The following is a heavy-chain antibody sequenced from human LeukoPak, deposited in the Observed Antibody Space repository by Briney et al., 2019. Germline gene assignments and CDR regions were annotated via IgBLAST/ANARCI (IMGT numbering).Heavy chain of an antibody. Sequence: PSETLSLICTVSGGSISSGGYYWSWIRQHPGNGLEWIWYIYYSGSTYYNPSLKSRVTISVDTSKNQFSLKLTSVTAADTAVYYCARSVVWFGELSNWFDPWGQGTLVTVSS. J-gene: IGHJ5*02. CDR3: ARSVVWFGELSNWFDP. CDR1: GGSISSGGYY. CDR2: IYYSGST. V-gene: IGHV4-31*03. D-gene: IGHD3-10*01.